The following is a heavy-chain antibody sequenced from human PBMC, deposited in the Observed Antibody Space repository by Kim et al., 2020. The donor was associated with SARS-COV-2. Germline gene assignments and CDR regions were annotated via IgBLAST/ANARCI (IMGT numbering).Heavy chain of an antibody. CDR2: ISPISDAT. D-gene: IGHD2-15*01. CDR1: GFTFRSFP. V-gene: IGHV3-23*01. CDR3: VKGGLRSAFDF. Sequence: GGSLRLSCAASGFTFRSFPTSWVRQAPEKGLEFVSSISPISDATAYADSVRGRFAITRDNSETTLYLEMNSLRGDDTAMYYCVKGGLRSAFDFRGQGTLVTVS. J-gene: IGHJ4*02.